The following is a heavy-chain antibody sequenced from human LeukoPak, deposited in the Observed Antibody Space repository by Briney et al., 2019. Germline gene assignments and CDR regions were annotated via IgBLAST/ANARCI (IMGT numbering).Heavy chain of an antibody. D-gene: IGHD5-18*01. J-gene: IGHJ4*02. CDR2: ISAYNGNT. Sequence: GASVKVSCKASGYTFTSYCISWVRQAPGQGLEWMGWISAYNGNTNYAQKLQGRVTMTTDTSTSTAYMELRSLRSDDTAVYYCARDISRGYSYGFSYWGQGTLVTVSS. CDR1: GYTFTSYC. V-gene: IGHV1-18*01. CDR3: ARDISRGYSYGFSY.